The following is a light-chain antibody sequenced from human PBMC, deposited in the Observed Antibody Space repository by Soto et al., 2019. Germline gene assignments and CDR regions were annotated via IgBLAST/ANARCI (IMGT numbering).Light chain of an antibody. V-gene: IGLV2-8*01. J-gene: IGLJ2*01. CDR2: EVT. CDR1: STDVGAYKY. Sequence: QSALTQPPSASGSPGQSVTISCTGTSTDVGAYKYVSWYQQRPGKAPKLMIFEVTKRPSGVSDRFSGSKSGNTASLTVSGVQADDEADYYCSSYAGSNSFVFGTGTKLTVL. CDR3: SSYAGSNSFV.